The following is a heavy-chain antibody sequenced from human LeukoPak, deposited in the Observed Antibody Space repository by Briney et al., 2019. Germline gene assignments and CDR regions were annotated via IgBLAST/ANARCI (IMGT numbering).Heavy chain of an antibody. Sequence: APVKVSCKASGYIFTSYYMHWVRQAPGQGLEWMGIINPYGGSTSYAQKLQGRVTVTGDTSTSTVYMELSGLRSEDAAVYYCARTMVRGVNHYFDYWGQGTLVTVSS. V-gene: IGHV1-46*01. D-gene: IGHD3-10*01. CDR1: GYIFTSYY. J-gene: IGHJ4*02. CDR2: INPYGGST. CDR3: ARTMVRGVNHYFDY.